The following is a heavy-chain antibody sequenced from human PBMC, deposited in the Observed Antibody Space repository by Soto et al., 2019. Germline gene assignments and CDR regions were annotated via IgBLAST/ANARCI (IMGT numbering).Heavy chain of an antibody. V-gene: IGHV1-18*01. Sequence: QVQLVQSDAEVKKPGASVKVSCKASGYTFTSYGISWVRQAPGQGLEWMGWISAYNGNTNYAQKLQDRVTKNKDTSTLTANMVLRSLRSDDTAVYCCARVFVRSVKGTNWFDPWGQLTLVSVSS. D-gene: IGHD4-4*01. CDR2: ISAYNGNT. CDR1: GYTFTSYG. CDR3: ARVFVRSVKGTNWFDP. J-gene: IGHJ5*02.